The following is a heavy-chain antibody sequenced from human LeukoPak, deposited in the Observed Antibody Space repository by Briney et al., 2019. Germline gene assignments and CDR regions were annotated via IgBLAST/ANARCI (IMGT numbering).Heavy chain of an antibody. CDR1: GGSISSSSYY. J-gene: IGHJ4*02. D-gene: IGHD3-3*01. CDR2: IYYSGST. V-gene: IGHV4-39*01. CDR3: ARRGSGVRSFDY. Sequence: SETLSLTCTVSGGSISSSSYYWGWIRQPPGKGLEWIGSIYYSGSTYYNPSLKSRVTISVDTSKNQFSLKLSSVTAADTAVYYCARRGSGVRSFDYWGQGTLVTVCS.